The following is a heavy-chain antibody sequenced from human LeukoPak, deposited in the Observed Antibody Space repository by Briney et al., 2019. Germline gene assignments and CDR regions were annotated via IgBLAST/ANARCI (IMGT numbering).Heavy chain of an antibody. Sequence: SQTLSLTCAISGDSISTISGGWNWIRQSPSRGLEWLGRTYYRSRWYTDYSVSVESRITIAPDSSKNQFSLRVKSVTPEDTAVYFCARDLGPGRAFWFDPWGQGVLVTVSS. V-gene: IGHV6-1*01. CDR2: TYYRSRWYT. J-gene: IGHJ5*02. D-gene: IGHD3-10*01. CDR3: ARDLGPGRAFWFDP. CDR1: GDSISTISGG.